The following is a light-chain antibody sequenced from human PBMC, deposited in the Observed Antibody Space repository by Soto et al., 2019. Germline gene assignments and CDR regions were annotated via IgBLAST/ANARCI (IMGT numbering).Light chain of an antibody. CDR1: QSVDSY. V-gene: IGKV3-11*01. CDR2: DVS. Sequence: EIVLTQSPVTLSLSPGERATLSCRASQSVDSYLAWYQQKPGQAPRLLIYDVSNRATGIPARFSGSGSGTEFTLTISSLQSEDFAVYYCQQYNNWPPITFGQGTRLEI. J-gene: IGKJ5*01. CDR3: QQYNNWPPIT.